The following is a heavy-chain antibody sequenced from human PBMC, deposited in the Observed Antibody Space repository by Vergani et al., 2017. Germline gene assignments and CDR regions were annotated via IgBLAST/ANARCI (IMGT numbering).Heavy chain of an antibody. CDR2: IWYDGSNK. V-gene: IGHV3-33*01. J-gene: IGHJ4*02. CDR1: GFRFNNYG. D-gene: IGHD5-12*01. CDR3: ARVNKLAKYFDY. Sequence: QVQLVESGGGVVQPGRSLRLSCAASGFRFNNYGMHWVRQAPGKGLEWVALIWYDGSNKYYADSVKGRFTISRDNSKNTLYLQMNSLRAEDTAVYYCARVNKLAKYFDYWGQGTLVTVSS.